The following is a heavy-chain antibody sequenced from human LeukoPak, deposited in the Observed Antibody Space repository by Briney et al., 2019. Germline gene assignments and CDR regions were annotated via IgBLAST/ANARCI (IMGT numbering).Heavy chain of an antibody. CDR3: ARFSYDFWSGYYYYYYMDV. V-gene: IGHV1-8*01. CDR2: MNPNSGNT. J-gene: IGHJ6*03. CDR1: GYTFTSYD. Sequence: VASVKVSCKASGYTFTSYDINWVRQATGQGLEWMGWMNPNSGNTGYAQKFQGRVTMTRNTSISTAYMELSSLRSEDTAVYYCARFSYDFWSGYYYYYYMDVWGKGTTVTVSS. D-gene: IGHD3-3*01.